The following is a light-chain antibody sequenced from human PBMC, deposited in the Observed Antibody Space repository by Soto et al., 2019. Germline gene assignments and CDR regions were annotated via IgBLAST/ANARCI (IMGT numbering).Light chain of an antibody. CDR2: EVS. Sequence: LTQPAPLSWSPGQSVNISRPGTSIDVGSYNLVSWYQQHPGKAPKLMIYEVSKRPSGVSNRFSGSKSGNTASLTISGLQAEDEADYYCCSYAGSSNVFGTGTKVTVL. CDR3: CSYAGSSNV. CDR1: SIDVGSYNL. J-gene: IGLJ1*01. V-gene: IGLV2-23*02.